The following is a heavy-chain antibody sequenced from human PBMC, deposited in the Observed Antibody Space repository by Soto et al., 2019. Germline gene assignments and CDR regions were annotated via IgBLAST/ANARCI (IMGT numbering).Heavy chain of an antibody. CDR3: ARGIVVVPAAIRPAFDI. D-gene: IGHD2-2*02. CDR1: GGTFSSYA. J-gene: IGHJ3*02. CDR2: IIPIFGTA. V-gene: IGHV1-69*13. Sequence: SVKVSCKASGGTFSSYAISWVRQAPGQGLEWMGGIIPIFGTANYAQKFQGRVTITADESTSTAYMKLRSLRSDDTAVYYCARGIVVVPAAIRPAFDIWGQGTMVTVSS.